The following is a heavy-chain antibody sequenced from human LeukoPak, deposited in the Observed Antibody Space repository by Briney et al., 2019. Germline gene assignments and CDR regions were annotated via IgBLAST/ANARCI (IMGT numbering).Heavy chain of an antibody. D-gene: IGHD2-8*01. J-gene: IGHJ4*02. CDR2: VNHDGSVK. CDR3: AREMGFIQDLDY. V-gene: IGHV3-7*01. Sequence: GGSLRLSCAASGFTFNSYWMNWVRLAPGKGLQWVANVNHDGSVKYYVDSVKGRFTISRDNAENSLYLQMNSLGADDTAVYYCAREMGFIQDLDYWGQGTLVTVSS. CDR1: GFTFNSYW.